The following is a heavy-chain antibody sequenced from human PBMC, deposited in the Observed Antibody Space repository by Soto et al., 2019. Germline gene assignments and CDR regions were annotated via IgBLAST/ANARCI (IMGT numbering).Heavy chain of an antibody. V-gene: IGHV3-33*01. CDR3: ARNVDTAIY. Sequence: QVQLVESGGGVVQPGRSLRLSCAASGFTFSSYGMHWVRQAPGKGLEWVAVIWDDGSNKYYADSVKGRFTISKDNSKNTLYLQMNSLRAEDTAVYYWARNVDTAIYWGQGTLVTVSS. D-gene: IGHD5-18*01. CDR1: GFTFSSYG. CDR2: IWDDGSNK. J-gene: IGHJ4*02.